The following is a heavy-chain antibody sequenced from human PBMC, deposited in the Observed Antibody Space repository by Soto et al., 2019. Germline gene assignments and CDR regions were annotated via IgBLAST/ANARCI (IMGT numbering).Heavy chain of an antibody. Sequence: QVHLVQSGAEVKEPGASVKVSCKGSGYGFTTYGITWVRQAPGQGLEGMAWISAHNGNTNYAQKLQGRVTVTRDTSTSTAYMELRSLRSDDTAVYYCARGRYGDYWGQGALVTVSS. D-gene: IGHD1-1*01. CDR2: ISAHNGNT. V-gene: IGHV1-18*01. CDR1: GYGFTTYG. CDR3: ARGRYGDY. J-gene: IGHJ4*02.